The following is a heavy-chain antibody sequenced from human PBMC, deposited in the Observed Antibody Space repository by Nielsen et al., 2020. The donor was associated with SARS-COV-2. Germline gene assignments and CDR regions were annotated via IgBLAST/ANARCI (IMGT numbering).Heavy chain of an antibody. J-gene: IGHJ6*02. Sequence: GESLKISCAASGFTFSSYAMHWVRQAPGKGLEYVSAISSNGGSTYYANSVKGRFTISRDNSKNTLYLQMGSLRAEDMAVYYCARSSYSSGWYPPDGYGMDVWGQGTTVTVSS. CDR3: ARSSYSSGWYPPDGYGMDV. CDR1: GFTFSSYA. V-gene: IGHV3-64*01. CDR2: ISSNGGST. D-gene: IGHD6-19*01.